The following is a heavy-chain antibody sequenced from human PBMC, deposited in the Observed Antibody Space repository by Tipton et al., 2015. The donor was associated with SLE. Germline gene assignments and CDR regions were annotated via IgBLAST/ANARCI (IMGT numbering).Heavy chain of an antibody. CDR3: ARRPSGFGELSA. V-gene: IGHV4-39*01. J-gene: IGHJ3*01. D-gene: IGHD3-10*01. CDR1: GGSISSSGYY. CDR2: IYYSGST. Sequence: GLVKPSETLSLTCTVSGGSISSSGYYWGWIRQPPGKGLEWIGSIYYSGSTYYNPSLKSRVTISVDTSKNQFSLKLSSVTAADTAVYYCARRPSGFGELSAWGQGTMVTVPS.